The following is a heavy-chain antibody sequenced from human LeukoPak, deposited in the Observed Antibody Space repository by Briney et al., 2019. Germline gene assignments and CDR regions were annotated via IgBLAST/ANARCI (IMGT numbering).Heavy chain of an antibody. CDR1: GFTFSSYA. Sequence: GESLRLSCAASGFTFSSYAMSWVRQAPGEGLEWVSAISGSGGSTYYADSVKGRFTISRDNSKNTLYLQMNSLRAEDTAVYYCAKVRYYYDSSDVLDYWGQGTLVTVSS. D-gene: IGHD3-22*01. CDR3: AKVRYYYDSSDVLDY. V-gene: IGHV3-23*01. J-gene: IGHJ4*02. CDR2: ISGSGGST.